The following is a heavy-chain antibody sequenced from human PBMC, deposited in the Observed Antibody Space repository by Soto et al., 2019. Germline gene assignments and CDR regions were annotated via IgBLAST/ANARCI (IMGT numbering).Heavy chain of an antibody. J-gene: IGHJ6*04. D-gene: IGHD3-10*01. Sequence: YLKISCTGSVSSFTSYWIGWVRDLPGKCLEWRGGIYPGDSYTIYSPSFQGQVTISADKSISTAYLQWSSLKASDTARYYCARHSSRTIWFGESSQSVRYRMDVWAKGTTVTTSS. CDR3: ARHSSRTIWFGESSQSVRYRMDV. CDR1: VSSFTSYW. CDR2: IYPGDSYT. V-gene: IGHV5-51*01.